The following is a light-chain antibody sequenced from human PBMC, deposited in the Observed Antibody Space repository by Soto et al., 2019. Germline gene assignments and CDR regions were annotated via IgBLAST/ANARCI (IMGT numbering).Light chain of an antibody. J-gene: IGLJ1*01. Sequence: QSALTQPASVSGSPGQSITISCTGSTSNVGGHNYVSWYQQHAGKAPQLMIYEVSNRPSGVSNRFSGSKSGNTASLTISGLQAEDEADYYCSSYSSSSTPYVFGTGTKVTVL. CDR1: TSNVGGHNY. CDR2: EVS. V-gene: IGLV2-14*01. CDR3: SSYSSSSTPYV.